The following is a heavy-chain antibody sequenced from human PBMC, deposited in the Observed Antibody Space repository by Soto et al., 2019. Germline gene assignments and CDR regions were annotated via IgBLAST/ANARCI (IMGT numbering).Heavy chain of an antibody. Sequence: GGSLRLSCAASGFTFSGSAMHWVRQASGKGLEWVGRIRSKANSYATAYAASVKGRFTISRDDSKNTAYLQMNSLKTEDTAVYYCTRQPGTQTGTTGYYYGMDVWGQGTTVTVSS. CDR3: TRQPGTQTGTTGYYYGMDV. D-gene: IGHD1-7*01. V-gene: IGHV3-73*01. CDR1: GFTFSGSA. J-gene: IGHJ6*02. CDR2: IRSKANSYAT.